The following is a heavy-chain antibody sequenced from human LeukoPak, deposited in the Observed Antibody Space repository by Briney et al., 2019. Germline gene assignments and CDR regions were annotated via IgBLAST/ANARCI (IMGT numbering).Heavy chain of an antibody. CDR3: ARGGYSRSGNDFRFEP. Sequence: PSETLSLTCAVSGGSISSNLWWPWVRPPPAKGLDWIAEIHHSGRINYNPSPTKRVDISVDKAKNQFSLNLSSVTAPDTAVYYCARGGYSRSGNDFRFEPWGQGTLVTVSS. D-gene: IGHD3-10*01. CDR1: GGSISSNLW. V-gene: IGHV4-4*02. CDR2: IHHSGRI. J-gene: IGHJ5*02.